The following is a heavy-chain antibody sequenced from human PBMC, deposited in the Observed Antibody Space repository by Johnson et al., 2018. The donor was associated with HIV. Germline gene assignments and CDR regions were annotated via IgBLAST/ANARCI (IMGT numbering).Heavy chain of an antibody. D-gene: IGHD3-22*01. V-gene: IGHV3-15*01. CDR3: TTAGSSGSAHAFDI. Sequence: MLLVESGGGLIKPGGSLRLSCAASGFTFNNAWMSWVRQGPGTGLEWVGRIKSKTEGGKTDYAAYVKGRFTISRDDSKNTLYLEMNSLKIEDTAVYYCTTAGSSGSAHAFDIWGQGTMVTVSS. J-gene: IGHJ3*02. CDR1: GFTFNNAW. CDR2: IKSKTEGGKT.